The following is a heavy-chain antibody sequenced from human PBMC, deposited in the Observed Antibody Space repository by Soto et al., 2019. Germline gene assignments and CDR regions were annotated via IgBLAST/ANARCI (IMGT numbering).Heavy chain of an antibody. Sequence: PGGSLRLSCAASGFTVSSNYMSWVRQAPGKGLEWVSVIYSGGSTYYADSVKGRFTISRDNSKNTLYLQMNSLRAEDTAVYYCARMGSSSLDYYYYYYMDVWGKGTTVTVSS. V-gene: IGHV3-66*01. J-gene: IGHJ6*03. D-gene: IGHD6-6*01. CDR2: IYSGGST. CDR1: GFTVSSNY. CDR3: ARMGSSSLDYYYYYYMDV.